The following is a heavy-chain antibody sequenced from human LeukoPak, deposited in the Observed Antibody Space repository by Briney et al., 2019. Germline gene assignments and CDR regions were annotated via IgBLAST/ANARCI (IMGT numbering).Heavy chain of an antibody. J-gene: IGHJ3*02. D-gene: IGHD4-17*01. CDR3: ARFSRETTVTLGAFDI. CDR1: GGTFSSYV. V-gene: IGHV1-69*06. CDR2: IIPIFGTA. Sequence: SVKVSCKASGGTFSSYVISWVRQAPGQGLEWMGGIIPIFGTANYAQKFQGRVTITADKSTSTAYMELSSLRSEDTAVYYCARFSRETTVTLGAFDIWGQGTMVTVSS.